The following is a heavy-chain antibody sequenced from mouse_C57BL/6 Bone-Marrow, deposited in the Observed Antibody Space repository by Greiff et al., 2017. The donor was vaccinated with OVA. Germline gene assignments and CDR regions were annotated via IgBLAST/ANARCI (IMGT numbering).Heavy chain of an antibody. Sequence: QVQLQQSDAELVKPGASVKISCKVSGYTFTDHTIHWMKQRPEQGLEWIGYIYPRDGSTKYNEKFKGKATLTADKSSSTVYMQLNSLTSEDSAVYYCARNDDGYLYFDYWGQGTTLTVSS. CDR2: IYPRDGST. V-gene: IGHV1-78*01. J-gene: IGHJ2*01. D-gene: IGHD2-3*01. CDR1: GYTFTDHT. CDR3: ARNDDGYLYFDY.